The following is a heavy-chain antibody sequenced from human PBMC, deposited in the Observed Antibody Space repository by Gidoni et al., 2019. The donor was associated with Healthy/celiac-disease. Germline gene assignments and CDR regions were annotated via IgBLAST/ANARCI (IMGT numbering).Heavy chain of an antibody. CDR2: IWYDGSNK. CDR1: GFTFSNYG. D-gene: IGHD2-15*01. J-gene: IGHJ3*02. Sequence: QVQLVESGGGVVQPGRSLRLSCAASGFTFSNYGMHWVRQAPGKGLEWVAIIWYDGSNKYYADSVKGRFTISRDNSKNTLYLQMNSLRAEDTAVYYCARGSGGYNFLDAFDIWGQGTMVTVSS. CDR3: ARGSGGYNFLDAFDI. V-gene: IGHV3-33*01.